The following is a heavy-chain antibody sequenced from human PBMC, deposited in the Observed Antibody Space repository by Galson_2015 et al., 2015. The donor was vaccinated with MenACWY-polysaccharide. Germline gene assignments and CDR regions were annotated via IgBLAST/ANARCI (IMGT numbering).Heavy chain of an antibody. CDR1: GFTFSSYA. V-gene: IGHV3-23*01. J-gene: IGHJ6*01. CDR2: ITDGAYST. Sequence: SLRLSCAASGFTFSSYAMTWVRQAPGKGLEWVSCITDGAYSTYYADSVKGRFTISRDNSKNTLYLQMNSLRAEDTAVYYCANNSASSNNLLYYGMNGWRQEATVAV. CDR3: ANNSASSNNLLYYGMNG. D-gene: IGHD2-2*01.